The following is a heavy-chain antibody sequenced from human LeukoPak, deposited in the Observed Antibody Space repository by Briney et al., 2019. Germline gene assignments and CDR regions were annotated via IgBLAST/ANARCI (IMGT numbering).Heavy chain of an antibody. CDR3: AKESKTRIAALDF. Sequence: GGSLRLSCAASGFTFSSYVMNWVRQAPGKGLEWVSGINKSGDRSNYADSVTGRFTNSRDNSKNTLYLQMNSLRAEDTAVYYCAKESKTRIAALDFWGQGTLVTVSS. D-gene: IGHD6-13*01. CDR1: GFTFSSYV. J-gene: IGHJ4*02. CDR2: INKSGDRS. V-gene: IGHV3-23*01.